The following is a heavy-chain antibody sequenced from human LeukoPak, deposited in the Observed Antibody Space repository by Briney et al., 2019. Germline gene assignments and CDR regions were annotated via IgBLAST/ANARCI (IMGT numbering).Heavy chain of an antibody. V-gene: IGHV3-15*01. J-gene: IGHJ4*02. D-gene: IGHD1/OR15-1a*01. CDR3: TTVTLTTIGWNN. CDR2: IKSKTDGGTT. CDR1: GFTFSHVW. Sequence: PGGSLRLSCAASGFTFSHVWMSWVRQAPGKGLEWVGRIKSKTDGGTTDYAGFVKGRFTISRDDSKNTLYLQMNSLNTEDTAVYYCTTVTLTTIGWNNWGQGTLVTVSS.